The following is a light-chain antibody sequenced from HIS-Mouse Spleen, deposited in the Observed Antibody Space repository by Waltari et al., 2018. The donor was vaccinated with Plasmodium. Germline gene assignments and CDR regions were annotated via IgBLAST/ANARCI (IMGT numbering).Light chain of an antibody. Sequence: SYELTQPPSVSVSPGQTARITCSGDALPKPYDYWYQQKPGQAPVLVIYKDSERPSGIPERFSGSSSGTTVTLTISGVQAEDEADYYCQSADSSGTPNWVFGGGTKLTVL. J-gene: IGLJ3*02. V-gene: IGLV3-25*03. CDR3: QSADSSGTPNWV. CDR2: KDS. CDR1: ALPKPY.